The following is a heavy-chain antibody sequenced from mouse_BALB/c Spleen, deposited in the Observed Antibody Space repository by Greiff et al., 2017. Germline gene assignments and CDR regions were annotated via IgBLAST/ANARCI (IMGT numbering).Heavy chain of an antibody. CDR1: GFTFTDYY. Sequence: EVQVVESGGGLVQPGGSLRLSCATSGFTFTDYYMSWVRQPPGKALEWLGFIRNKANGYTTEYSASVKGRFTISRDNYHSILYLQMNTLRAEDGATYYCARDIRYADYYAMDYWGQGTSVTVSS. CDR3: ARDIRYADYYAMDY. V-gene: IGHV7-3*02. D-gene: IGHD2-10*02. CDR2: IRNKANGYTT. J-gene: IGHJ4*01.